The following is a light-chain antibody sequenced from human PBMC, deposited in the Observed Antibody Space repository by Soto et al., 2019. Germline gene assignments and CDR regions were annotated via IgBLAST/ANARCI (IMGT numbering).Light chain of an antibody. CDR3: CSYATSRTLV. CDR1: SSDVGSYNL. CDR2: EGS. J-gene: IGLJ3*02. V-gene: IGLV2-23*01. Sequence: QSALTQPASVSASPGQSITISCSGTSSDVGSYNLVSWYQHYPGKAPKLIIYEGSRRPSGVSDRFSGSKSGNTASLTISGLQAEDEADYYCCSYATSRTLVLGGGTKVTVL.